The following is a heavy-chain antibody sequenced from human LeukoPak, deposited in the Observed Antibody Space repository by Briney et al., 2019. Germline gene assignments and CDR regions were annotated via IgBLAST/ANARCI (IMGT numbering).Heavy chain of an antibody. CDR3: AHIRSLKPSYYDFWSGYRSWFDP. CDR2: IYWDDDK. D-gene: IGHD3-3*01. Sequence: SGPTLVNPTQTLTLTCTFSGFSLSTSGVGVGWIRQPPGKALEWLALIYWDDDKRYSPSQKSRLTITKDTSKNQVVLTMTNMDPVDTATYYCAHIRSLKPSYYDFWSGYRSWFDPWGQGTLVTVSS. CDR1: GFSLSTSGVG. J-gene: IGHJ5*02. V-gene: IGHV2-5*02.